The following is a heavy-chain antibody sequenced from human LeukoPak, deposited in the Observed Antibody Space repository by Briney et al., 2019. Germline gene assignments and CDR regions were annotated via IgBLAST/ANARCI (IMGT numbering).Heavy chain of an antibody. J-gene: IGHJ6*02. Sequence: GGSLRLSCLVSGLTFSSHAMTWVRQIPGKGLEWVSGITGSGANTYHAESVKGRFTISRDNSKNTLYLQMNSLRAEDTAVYYCARDLLWGGLGMDVWGQGTTVTVSS. V-gene: IGHV3-23*01. D-gene: IGHD3-10*01. CDR3: ARDLLWGGLGMDV. CDR1: GLTFSSHA. CDR2: ITGSGANT.